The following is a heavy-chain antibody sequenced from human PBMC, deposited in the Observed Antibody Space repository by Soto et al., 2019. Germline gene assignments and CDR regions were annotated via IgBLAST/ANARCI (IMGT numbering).Heavy chain of an antibody. CDR2: VNPNSGGT. D-gene: IGHD2-15*01. J-gene: IGHJ6*02. Sequence: QVQLVQSGAEVKKPGASVKVSCKASGYTFTDYYIHWVRQAPGQGLEWMGWVNPNSGGTNYAQKFQGWVTMTRDTSISKVYMELSSLKSDDMAVYYCGREGAATANYCMDVWGQGTTVTVSS. V-gene: IGHV1-2*04. CDR3: GREGAATANYCMDV. CDR1: GYTFTDYY.